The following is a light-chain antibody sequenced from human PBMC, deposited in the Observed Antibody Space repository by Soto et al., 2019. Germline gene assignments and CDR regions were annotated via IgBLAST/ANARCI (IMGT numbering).Light chain of an antibody. V-gene: IGKV3-15*01. J-gene: IGKJ5*01. Sequence: EIVMTQSPATLSVSPGERATLSCRASHLVSCNLAWYQHRPGHAPMLLIYFASTRATGVPARFSGSGAGTEFTLTISSLQSEDFAVYYCQQYNNWPPRTFGQGTRLDIK. CDR2: FAS. CDR1: HLVSCN. CDR3: QQYNNWPPRT.